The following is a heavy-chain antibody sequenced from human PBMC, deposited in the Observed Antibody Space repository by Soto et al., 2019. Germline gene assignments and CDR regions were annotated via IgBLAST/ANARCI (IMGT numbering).Heavy chain of an antibody. Sequence: EVQLVESGGGLVQPGGSLRLSCAASGFTFSSYSMNWVRQAPGKGLEWVSYISSSSSTIYYAASVKGRFTISRDNAKNSLYLQMNSLRDEDTAVYYCARLKGVRQLEPLIPVWFHPWGQGTLVTVSS. V-gene: IGHV3-48*02. CDR3: ARLKGVRQLEPLIPVWFHP. J-gene: IGHJ5*02. CDR2: ISSSSSTI. D-gene: IGHD1-1*01. CDR1: GFTFSSYS.